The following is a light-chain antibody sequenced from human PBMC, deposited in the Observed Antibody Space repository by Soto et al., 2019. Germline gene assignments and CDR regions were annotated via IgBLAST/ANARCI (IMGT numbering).Light chain of an antibody. Sequence: QSALTQPPSASGSPGQSVTISCTGTSSDVGGYNYVSWYQHHPGKAPKVLIFGVSKRPSGVPDRFFGSRSGNTASLTISGLQAEDEADYYCSSYAGSTFYVFGSGTQLTVL. J-gene: IGLJ7*01. CDR3: SSYAGSTFYV. CDR2: GVS. CDR1: SSDVGGYNY. V-gene: IGLV2-8*01.